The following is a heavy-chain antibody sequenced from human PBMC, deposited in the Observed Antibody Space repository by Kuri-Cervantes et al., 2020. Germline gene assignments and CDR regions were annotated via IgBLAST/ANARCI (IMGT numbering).Heavy chain of an antibody. CDR1: GGTFSSYA. Sequence: SVKVSCKASGGTFSSYAISWVRQAPGQGLEWMGGIIPIFGTANYAQKFQGRVTITTDESTSTADMELSRLRSDDTAVYYCARDYYFDSSGYFSPHNWFDPWGQGTLVTVSS. D-gene: IGHD3-22*01. CDR3: ARDYYFDSSGYFSPHNWFDP. CDR2: IIPIFGTA. V-gene: IGHV1-69*05. J-gene: IGHJ5*02.